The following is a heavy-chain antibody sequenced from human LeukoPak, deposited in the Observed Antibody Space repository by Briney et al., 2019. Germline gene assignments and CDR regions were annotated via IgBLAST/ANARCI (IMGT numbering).Heavy chain of an antibody. CDR1: GGSISSGSYY. CDR2: IYTSGST. J-gene: IGHJ3*02. V-gene: IGHV4-61*02. D-gene: IGHD2-15*01. CDR3: ARDRGYCSGGSCYYGELDAFDI. Sequence: SETLSLTCTVSGGSISSGSYYWSWIRQPAGKVLEWIGRIYTSGSTNYNPSLKSRVTMSVDTSKNQFSLKLSSVTAADTAVYYCARDRGYCSGGSCYYGELDAFDIWGQGTMVTVSS.